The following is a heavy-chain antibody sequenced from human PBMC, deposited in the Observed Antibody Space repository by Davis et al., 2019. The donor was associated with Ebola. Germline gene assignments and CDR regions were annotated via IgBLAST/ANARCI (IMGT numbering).Heavy chain of an antibody. V-gene: IGHV1-18*01. Sequence: ASVKVSCKASGYTFKNSAISWVRQAPGQGLEWMGWISAYNGNTAYTQILQGRVTMTTDTSTGTAYMELRSLRSDDTAVYYCASRPGYCSGGTCSSGEYVQHWGQGTMVIVSS. J-gene: IGHJ1*01. CDR3: ASRPGYCSGGTCSSGEYVQH. CDR1: GYTFKNSA. D-gene: IGHD2-15*01. CDR2: ISAYNGNT.